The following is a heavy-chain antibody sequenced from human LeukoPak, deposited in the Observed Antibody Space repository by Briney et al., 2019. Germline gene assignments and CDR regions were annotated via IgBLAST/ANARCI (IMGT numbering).Heavy chain of an antibody. J-gene: IGHJ4*02. V-gene: IGHV3-21*01. CDR3: ARDPLRYFRVGHYDY. CDR2: IDYDSSHI. D-gene: IGHD3-9*01. Sequence: GGSLRLSCAPSGLTFSNSAMNWVRKVPGKGLEGVSSIDYDSSHIYYAASVRGRFTISRDNARNSVYLQMNSLRVEDTAVYYCARDPLRYFRVGHYDYWGQGTLAAVSS. CDR1: GLTFSNSA.